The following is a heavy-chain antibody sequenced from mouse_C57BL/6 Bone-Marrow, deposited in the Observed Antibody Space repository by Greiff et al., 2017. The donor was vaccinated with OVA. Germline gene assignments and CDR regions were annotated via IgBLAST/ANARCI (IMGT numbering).Heavy chain of an antibody. CDR2: INPNNGGT. CDR3: AKDGSSPWYFDV. D-gene: IGHD1-1*01. J-gene: IGHJ1*03. Sequence: EVKLQQSGPELVKPGASVKISCKASGYTFTDYYMNWVKQSHGKSLEWIGDINPNNGGTSYNQKFKGKATLTVDKSSSTAYMELRSLTSEDSAVYYCAKDGSSPWYFDVWGTGTTVTVSS. V-gene: IGHV1-26*01. CDR1: GYTFTDYY.